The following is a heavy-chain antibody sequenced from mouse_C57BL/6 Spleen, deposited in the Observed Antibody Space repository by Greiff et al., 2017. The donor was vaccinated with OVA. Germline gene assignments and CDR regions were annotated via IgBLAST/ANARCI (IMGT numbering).Heavy chain of an antibody. CDR1: GFTFSDYG. D-gene: IGHD1-1*01. V-gene: IGHV5-17*01. CDR2: ISSGSSTI. CDR3: ARPLLLRSSTGAY. Sequence: EVKLMESGGGLVKPGGSLKLSCAASGFTFSDYGMHWVRQAPEKGLEWVAYISSGSSTIYYADTVKGRFTISRDNAKNTLFLQMTSLRSEDTAVYYCARPLLLRSSTGAYWGQGTLVTVSA. J-gene: IGHJ3*01.